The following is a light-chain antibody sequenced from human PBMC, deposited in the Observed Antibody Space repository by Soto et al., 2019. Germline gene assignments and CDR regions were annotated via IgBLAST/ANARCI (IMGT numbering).Light chain of an antibody. CDR1: QSISTW. CDR3: QKYNSYSPLT. CDR2: KAS. V-gene: IGKV1-5*03. J-gene: IGKJ4*01. Sequence: DIQMTQSPSTLPASVGDRVTITCRANQSISTWLAWYQQKPGKAPNLLIYKASRLETGVPSRFSGSGSGTEFTLTISLLQPDDFATYYCQKYNSYSPLTVGGGTKVDI.